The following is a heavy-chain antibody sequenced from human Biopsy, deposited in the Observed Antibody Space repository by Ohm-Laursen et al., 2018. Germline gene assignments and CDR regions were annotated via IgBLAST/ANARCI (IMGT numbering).Heavy chain of an antibody. CDR1: GYNFTGYY. Sequence: SSVKVSCKTSGYNFTGYYIHWARQAPGQGLEWMGGITPVFGLATYAQRLQGRVSITADTSTNTAYMELSSLRSDDTAVYFCARGLPTEYGDYFSLDYWGQGTLVIVSS. CDR2: ITPVFGLA. CDR3: ARGLPTEYGDYFSLDY. D-gene: IGHD4-17*01. V-gene: IGHV1-69*17. J-gene: IGHJ4*02.